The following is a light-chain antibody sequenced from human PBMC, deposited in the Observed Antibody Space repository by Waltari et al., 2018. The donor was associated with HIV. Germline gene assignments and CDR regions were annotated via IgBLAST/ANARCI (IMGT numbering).Light chain of an antibody. CDR1: NSNIGSNS. Sequence: QSVLTQPPSASGTPGQRVTISCSGSNSNIGSNSVYWYQQFPGTAPKLLNYRDNQRPSGVPDRFSGSNSGTSASLAISGLRSEDEADYYCAAWDHSLSARVFGGGTKRTVL. CDR3: AAWDHSLSARV. CDR2: RDN. J-gene: IGLJ3*02. V-gene: IGLV1-47*01.